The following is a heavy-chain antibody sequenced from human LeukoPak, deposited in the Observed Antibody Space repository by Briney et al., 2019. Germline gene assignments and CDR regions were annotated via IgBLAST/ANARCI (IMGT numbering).Heavy chain of an antibody. D-gene: IGHD3-22*01. CDR3: SRVGGGYYDSSGYYSQV. CDR1: GYTFTSYA. V-gene: IGHV1-8*01. Sequence: GASVKVSCKASGYTFTSYAINWVRQATGQGLEWMGWMNPNSGNTGYAHTFQGRVTMTRNTSISTAYMELSSLRSEDTAVYYCSRVGGGYYDSSGYYSQVWGQGTLVTVSS. CDR2: MNPNSGNT. J-gene: IGHJ4*02.